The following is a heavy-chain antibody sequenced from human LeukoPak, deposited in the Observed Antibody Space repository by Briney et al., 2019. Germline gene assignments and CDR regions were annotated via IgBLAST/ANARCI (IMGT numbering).Heavy chain of an antibody. CDR1: GFTFSSYS. D-gene: IGHD6-19*01. CDR2: ISSGSSYI. Sequence: PGGSLRLSCAVSGFTFSSYSMNWVRQAPGKGLEWVSSISSGSSYIYYADSVKGRFTISRDNAKNSLYLQINSLRAEDTAVYYCARDRSSGWYLTPGFDPWGQGTLVTVSS. CDR3: ARDRSSGWYLTPGFDP. J-gene: IGHJ5*02. V-gene: IGHV3-21*01.